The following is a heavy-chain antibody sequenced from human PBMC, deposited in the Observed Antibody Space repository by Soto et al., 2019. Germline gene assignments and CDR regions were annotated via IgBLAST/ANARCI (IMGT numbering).Heavy chain of an antibody. D-gene: IGHD6-13*01. CDR2: IIPIFGTA. J-gene: IGHJ6*02. CDR3: AYQNSSSWYYNRYGMDV. Sequence: QVQLVQSGAEVKKPGSSVKVSCKASGGTFSSYAISWVRQAPGQGLEWMGGIIPIFGTANYAQKFQGRVTLTADESTSTAYMELSSLRSEDTAVYYCAYQNSSSWYYNRYGMDVWGQGTTVTVSS. V-gene: IGHV1-69*01. CDR1: GGTFSSYA.